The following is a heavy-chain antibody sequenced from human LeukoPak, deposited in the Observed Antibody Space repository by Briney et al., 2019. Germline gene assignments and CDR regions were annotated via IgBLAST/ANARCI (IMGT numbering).Heavy chain of an antibody. J-gene: IGHJ6*03. V-gene: IGHV1-69*13. CDR1: GGTFSSYA. D-gene: IGHD3-3*02. CDR2: NIPIFGTA. CDR3: ARDLAQYYYYYYYMDV. Sequence: GASVKFSCKASGGTFSSYAISWVRQAPGQGLEWMGGNIPIFGTANYAQKFQGRVTITADESTSTVYMELSSLRSEDTAVYYCARDLAQYYYYYYYMDVWGKGTTVTVSS.